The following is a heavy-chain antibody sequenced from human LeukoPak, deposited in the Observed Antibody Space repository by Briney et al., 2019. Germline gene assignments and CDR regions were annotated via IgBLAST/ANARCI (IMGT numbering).Heavy chain of an antibody. D-gene: IGHD3-10*01. CDR3: ARANMVRGVGSFFDRNWFDP. CDR1: GGSISSGSYY. J-gene: IGHJ5*02. Sequence: SETLSLTCTVSGGSISSGSYYWSWIRQPAGKGLEWIGRIYTSGSTNYNPSLKSRVTISVDTSKNQFSLKLSSVTAADTAVYYCARANMVRGVGSFFDRNWFDPWGQGTLVTVSS. CDR2: IYTSGST. V-gene: IGHV4-61*02.